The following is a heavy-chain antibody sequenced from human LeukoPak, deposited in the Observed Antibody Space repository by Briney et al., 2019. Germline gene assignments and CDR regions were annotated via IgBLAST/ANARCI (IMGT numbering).Heavy chain of an antibody. CDR3: AKDSLRPDHPYYYYYGMDV. V-gene: IGHV3-30*18. Sequence: GRSLRLSCAASGFTFSSYGMHWVRQAPGKGLEWVAVISYDGGNKYYADSVKGRFTISRDNSKNTLYLQMNSLRAEDTAVYYCAKDSLRPDHPYYYYYGMDVWGQGTTVTVSS. J-gene: IGHJ6*02. CDR1: GFTFSSYG. CDR2: ISYDGGNK. D-gene: IGHD1-14*01.